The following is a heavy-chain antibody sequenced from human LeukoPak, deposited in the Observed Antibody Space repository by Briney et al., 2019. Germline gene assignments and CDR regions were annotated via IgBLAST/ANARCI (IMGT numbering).Heavy chain of an antibody. V-gene: IGHV3-21*01. CDR1: GFTFSDYS. CDR3: ARGSSGAGYYFDY. CDR2: ISSSRNYK. D-gene: IGHD3-22*01. Sequence: PGGSLRLSCAASGFTFSDYSLSWVRQAPGKGLEWVSSISSSRNYKYYSDSVKGRFTISTDNAKYSLDLQMNSLRVEDTAPYYCARGSSGAGYYFDYWGLGTLVTVSS. J-gene: IGHJ4*02.